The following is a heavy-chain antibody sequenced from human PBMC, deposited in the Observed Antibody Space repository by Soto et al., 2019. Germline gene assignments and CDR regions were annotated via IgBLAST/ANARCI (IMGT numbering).Heavy chain of an antibody. CDR3: VMVDNYVTPTPQVV. J-gene: IGHJ6*02. CDR2: ISPYTGNT. D-gene: IGHD3-16*01. Sequence: QVQLVQSGDEVKKPGASVKVSCKASGYIFVNYSIAWVRQAPGQGLEWMGWISPYTGNTHSATKIQGRLTMTTDTSTSTAYMDLGSLTSDDTAVYYCVMVDNYVTPTPQVVWGQGTTVTVSS. V-gene: IGHV1-18*01. CDR1: GYIFVNYS.